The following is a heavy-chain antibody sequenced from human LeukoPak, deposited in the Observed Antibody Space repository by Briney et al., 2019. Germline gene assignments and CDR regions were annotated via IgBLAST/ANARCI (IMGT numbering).Heavy chain of an antibody. D-gene: IGHD2-8*01. CDR3: ARKSTNAGGGFDY. CDR1: GFTFSGSA. J-gene: IGHJ4*02. CDR2: INTGNDHT. V-gene: IGHV1-3*04. Sequence: GGSLRLSCAASGFTFSGSAMHWVRQAPGQGLEWMGWINTGNDHTRYSPKFQGRVTVAMDTSATTAYMELNSLTSEDTAVYYCARKSTNAGGGFDYWGQGTLVAVSS.